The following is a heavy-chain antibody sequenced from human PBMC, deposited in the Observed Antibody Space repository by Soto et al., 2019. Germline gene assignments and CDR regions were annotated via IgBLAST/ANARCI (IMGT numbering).Heavy chain of an antibody. V-gene: IGHV4-59*08. J-gene: IGHJ6*03. CDR1: GGSISSHY. Sequence: SEPLSLTCTLSGGSISSHYWRWIRQPPGKGLECIAYIYYSGDTHYNPSLKSRVTISVDTSKNQFSLQLSSVTAADTSVYYCARQNNYYLDVWGKGTTVTVSS. CDR2: IYYSGDT. CDR3: ARQNNYYLDV.